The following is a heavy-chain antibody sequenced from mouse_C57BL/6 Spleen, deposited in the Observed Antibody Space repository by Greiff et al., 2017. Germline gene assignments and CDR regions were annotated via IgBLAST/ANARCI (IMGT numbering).Heavy chain of an antibody. CDR1: GFNFSSYG. Sequence: EVQGVESGGDLVKPGGSLKLSCAASGFNFSSYGMSWVRQTPDKRLEWVATISSGGSYTYYPDSVKGRFTISRDNAKNTLYLQMSSLKSEDTAMYYCAREATMMTTDWYFDVWGTATTVTVSS. CDR3: AREATMMTTDWYFDV. J-gene: IGHJ1*03. CDR2: ISSGGSYT. D-gene: IGHD2-4*01. V-gene: IGHV5-6*01.